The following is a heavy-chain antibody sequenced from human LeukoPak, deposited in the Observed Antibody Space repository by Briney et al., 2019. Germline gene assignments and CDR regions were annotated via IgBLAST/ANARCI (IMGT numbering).Heavy chain of an antibody. D-gene: IGHD1-26*01. CDR1: GFTFSDHY. J-gene: IGHJ3*02. Sequence: GGSLRLSCAASGFTFSDHYMDWVRHAPGKGLEWVGRTRTKANSYTTEYAASVKGRFSISRDDSKNSLYLQMNSLKTEDTAVYYCARVGRYFDAFDIWGQGTMVTVSS. CDR3: ARVGRYFDAFDI. V-gene: IGHV3-72*01. CDR2: TRTKANSYTT.